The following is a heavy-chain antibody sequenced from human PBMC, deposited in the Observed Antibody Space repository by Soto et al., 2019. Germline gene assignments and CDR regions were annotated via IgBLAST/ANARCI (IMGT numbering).Heavy chain of an antibody. V-gene: IGHV1-69*01. CDR1: GGNFRNYA. Sequence: QVQLVQSGAEVKKPGSSLKVSCKASGGNFRNYAISWVRQALGEGLEWMGGFIPVVGAANYAPKFKGRVRITAEEYTSTAYMELNRLKFDDTDMYYCARRSRSPSNGFDIRGQGTMVTVSS. CDR2: FIPVVGAA. CDR3: ARRSRSPSNGFDI. D-gene: IGHD2-2*01. J-gene: IGHJ3*02.